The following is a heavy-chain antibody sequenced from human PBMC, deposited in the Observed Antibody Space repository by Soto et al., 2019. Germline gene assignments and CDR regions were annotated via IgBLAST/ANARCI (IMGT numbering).Heavy chain of an antibody. Sequence: PSETLSLTCIVSGGSISSGVYYWIWIRQHPGRGLEWIGYIYYSGNTYYNPSLKSRVTISVDTSKNQFSLKLSAVTAADTAVYYCARGRVGATTDYFDYWGQGTLVTVSS. J-gene: IGHJ4*02. D-gene: IGHD1-26*01. CDR2: IYYSGNT. V-gene: IGHV4-31*03. CDR3: ARGRVGATTDYFDY. CDR1: GGSISSGVYY.